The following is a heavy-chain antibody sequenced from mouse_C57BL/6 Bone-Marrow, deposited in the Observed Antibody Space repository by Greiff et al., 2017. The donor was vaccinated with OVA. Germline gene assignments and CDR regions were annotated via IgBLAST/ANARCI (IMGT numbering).Heavy chain of an antibody. CDR2: ISNGGGST. Sequence: EVKLVESGGGLVQPGGSLKLSCAASGFTFSDYYMYWVRQTPEKRLEWVAYISNGGGSTYSPDTVKGRFTISRDNAKKTLYLQMSRLKSEDTAMYYCASPYYYGSSPFAYWGQGTLVTVSA. CDR3: ASPYYYGSSPFAY. CDR1: GFTFSDYY. D-gene: IGHD1-1*01. J-gene: IGHJ3*01. V-gene: IGHV5-12*01.